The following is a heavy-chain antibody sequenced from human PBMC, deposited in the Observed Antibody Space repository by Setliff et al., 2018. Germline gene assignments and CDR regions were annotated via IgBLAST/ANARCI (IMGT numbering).Heavy chain of an antibody. Sequence: TSETLSLTWTVSGGSISSSSYYWGWIRQPPGKGLEWIGSIYYSGSTYYNPSLKSRVTISVDTSKNQFSLKLTSVTAADTAVYYCARHGLQFLEWLSAFDYWGQGTLVTVSS. J-gene: IGHJ4*02. CDR3: ARHGLQFLEWLSAFDY. CDR2: IYYSGST. D-gene: IGHD3-3*01. V-gene: IGHV4-39*01. CDR1: GGSISSSSYY.